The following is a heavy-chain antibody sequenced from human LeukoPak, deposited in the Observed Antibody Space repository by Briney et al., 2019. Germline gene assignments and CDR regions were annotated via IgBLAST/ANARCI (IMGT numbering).Heavy chain of an antibody. J-gene: IGHJ3*02. CDR2: FDPEDGET. CDR1: GYTLTELS. V-gene: IGHV1-24*01. D-gene: IGHD3-16*01. Sequence: ASVKVSCKVSGYTLTELSMHWVRQAPGKGLEWMGGFDPEDGETIYAQKSQGRVTMTEDTSTDTAYMELSSLRSEDTAVYSCATDSHSFWGSPSNDVFDTWGKGTMVTVSS. CDR3: ATDSHSFWGSPSNDVFDT.